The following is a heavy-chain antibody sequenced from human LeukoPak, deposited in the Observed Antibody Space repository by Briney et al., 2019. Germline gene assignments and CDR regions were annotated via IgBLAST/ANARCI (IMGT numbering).Heavy chain of an antibody. Sequence: GGSLRLSCAASGFTFSTYWMTWVRQAPGKGLEWVANIKPSGTETYYGDPVKGRFTISRDNAKNLLYLQMSSLRAEDTAVYSCGRFGNEAGIDNWGQGTLVTVSS. V-gene: IGHV3-7*01. CDR3: GRFGNEAGIDN. CDR1: GFTFSTYW. D-gene: IGHD3-10*01. J-gene: IGHJ4*02. CDR2: IKPSGTET.